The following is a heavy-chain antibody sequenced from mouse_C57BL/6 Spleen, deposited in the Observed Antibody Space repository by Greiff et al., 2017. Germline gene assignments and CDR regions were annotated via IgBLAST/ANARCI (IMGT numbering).Heavy chain of an antibody. D-gene: IGHD1-1*01. CDR1: GYTFTSYW. Sequence: QVQLQQPGAELVKPGASVKLSCKASGYTFTSYWMHWVKQRPGQGLEWIGMIHPNSGSTNYNEKFKSKATLTVDKSSSTAYMQLSSLTSEDSAVYYCARGEAYYGTYFDYWGQGTTLTVSS. V-gene: IGHV1-64*01. J-gene: IGHJ2*01. CDR3: ARGEAYYGTYFDY. CDR2: IHPNSGST.